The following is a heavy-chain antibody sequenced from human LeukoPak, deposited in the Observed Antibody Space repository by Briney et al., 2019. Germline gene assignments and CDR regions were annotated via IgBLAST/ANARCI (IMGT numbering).Heavy chain of an antibody. CDR2: INSDGSVT. D-gene: IGHD2-2*02. J-gene: IGHJ5*01. CDR1: GFRFSVYW. Sequence: NPAGSLRFSCAASGFRFSVYWMHWHRQAPGKGLMWVSRINSDGSVTSFADSVKGRFTISRDNAKNTVYLQMNSLTVEDTAVYFCARSSHYTIPFDSWGQGMLVTVSS. CDR3: ARSSHYTIPFDS. V-gene: IGHV3-74*01.